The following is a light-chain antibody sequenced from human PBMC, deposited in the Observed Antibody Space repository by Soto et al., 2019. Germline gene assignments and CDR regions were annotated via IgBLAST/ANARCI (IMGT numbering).Light chain of an antibody. CDR1: ESVSSSY. J-gene: IGKJ1*01. Sequence: EIVFTQSPGTLSLSPWERATLSCRASESVSSSYLAWYQQKPGQAPTLLIYAASSRATGIPDSFSGSGSGTDFTLTISRLESEDFAVYYCPQYGSPPRTFGQGTKVDIK. CDR3: PQYGSPPRT. CDR2: AAS. V-gene: IGKV3-20*01.